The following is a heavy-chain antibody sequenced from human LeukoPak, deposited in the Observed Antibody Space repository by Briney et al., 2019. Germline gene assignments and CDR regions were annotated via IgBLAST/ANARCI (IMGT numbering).Heavy chain of an antibody. V-gene: IGHV3-48*01. J-gene: IGHJ4*02. CDR3: ARDAFNWFRELLGY. D-gene: IGHD3-10*01. CDR2: ISGGSDTI. CDR1: GFTFSSYS. Sequence: GGSLRLSCAASGFTFSSYSMNWVRQAPGKGLEWLSYISGGSDTIYYADSVKGRFTISRDNARNSLYLQMNNLRADDTAVYYCARDAFNWFRELLGYWGQGTLVTVSS.